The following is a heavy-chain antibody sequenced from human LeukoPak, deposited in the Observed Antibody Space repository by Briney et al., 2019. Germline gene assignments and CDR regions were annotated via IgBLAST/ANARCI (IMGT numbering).Heavy chain of an antibody. Sequence: SVKVSCKASGGTFSSYAISWVRQAPGQGLEWMGGIIPIFGTANYAQKFQGRVTITADESTSTAYMGLSSLRSEDTAVYYCARDRTGYSDHLDWFDPWGQGTLVTVSS. CDR2: IIPIFGTA. CDR1: GGTFSSYA. J-gene: IGHJ5*02. CDR3: ARDRTGYSDHLDWFDP. V-gene: IGHV1-69*13. D-gene: IGHD5-12*01.